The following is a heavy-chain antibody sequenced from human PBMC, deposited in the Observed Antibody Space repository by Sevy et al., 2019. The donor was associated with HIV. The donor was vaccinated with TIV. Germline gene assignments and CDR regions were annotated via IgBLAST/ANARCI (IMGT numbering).Heavy chain of an antibody. Sequence: GGSLILSCAASGFTFSNYNMNWVRQAPGKGLEWVSFISSSNTYKYYADSVKGRFTISRDNAKNSLYLQMNSLRAEDTAVYYCAREGKAYTGYFDYWGQGTLVTVSS. D-gene: IGHD2-2*02. J-gene: IGHJ4*02. CDR3: AREGKAYTGYFDY. CDR1: GFTFSNYN. CDR2: ISSSNTYK. V-gene: IGHV3-21*01.